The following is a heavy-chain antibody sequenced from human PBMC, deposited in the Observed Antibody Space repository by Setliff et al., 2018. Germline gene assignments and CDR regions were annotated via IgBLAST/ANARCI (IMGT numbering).Heavy chain of an antibody. CDR3: ARWGYNWNNHYYYYYMDI. Sequence: ETLSLTCTVSDDSFTSSRYYWGWIRQPPGEGLEWIGSIYYSGATNYNPSLKSRVTISVDTSKNQFSLKLSSVTAADTAVYYCARWGYNWNNHYYYYYMDIWGKGTTVTVS. D-gene: IGHD1-1*01. CDR2: IYYSGAT. CDR1: DDSFTSSRYY. J-gene: IGHJ6*03. V-gene: IGHV4-39*07.